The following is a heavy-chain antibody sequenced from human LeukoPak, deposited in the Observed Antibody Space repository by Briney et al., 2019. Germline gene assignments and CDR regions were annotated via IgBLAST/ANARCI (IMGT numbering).Heavy chain of an antibody. D-gene: IGHD4-17*01. CDR1: GYTFTNFY. J-gene: IGHJ4*02. Sequence: ASVKVSCKASGYTFTNFYIHWVRQAPGQGLEWMGWNNPNSGDTNYAQRFQSRVTMTRDTSISTAYMEVSRLTSDDTAIYYCATGYGDYVSRFDSWGQGTLVTVYS. CDR3: ATGYGDYVSRFDS. CDR2: NNPNSGDT. V-gene: IGHV1-2*02.